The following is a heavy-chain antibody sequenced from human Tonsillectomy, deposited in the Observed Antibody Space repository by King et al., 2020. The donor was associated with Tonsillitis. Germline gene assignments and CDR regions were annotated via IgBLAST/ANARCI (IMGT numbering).Heavy chain of an antibody. Sequence: VQLQQWGAGLLKPSETLSLTCAVYGGSLSGYHWSWIRQPPGKGLEWIGEINHSGSTNYNPSLKSRVTIAVDPSKTQFSLNLNSVTAADTAVYYCARGRGTVVVAAADIYYMDVWGKGTTVTVSS. D-gene: IGHD2-15*01. CDR3: ARGRGTVVVAAADIYYMDV. J-gene: IGHJ6*03. V-gene: IGHV4-34*01. CDR2: INHSGST. CDR1: GGSLSGYH.